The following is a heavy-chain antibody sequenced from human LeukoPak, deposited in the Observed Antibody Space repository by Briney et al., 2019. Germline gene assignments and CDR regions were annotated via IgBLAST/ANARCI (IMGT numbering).Heavy chain of an antibody. CDR3: AREASPGYCSSTSCYSKHNWFDP. CDR2: IYTSGST. J-gene: IGHJ5*02. Sequence: SGTLSLTCTVSGGSISSGSYYWSWIRRPAGKGLEWIGRIYTSGSTNYNPSLKSRVTISVDTSKNQFSLKLSSVTAADTAVYYCAREASPGYCSSTSCYSKHNWFDPWGQGTLVTVSS. D-gene: IGHD2-2*01. CDR1: GGSISSGSYY. V-gene: IGHV4-61*02.